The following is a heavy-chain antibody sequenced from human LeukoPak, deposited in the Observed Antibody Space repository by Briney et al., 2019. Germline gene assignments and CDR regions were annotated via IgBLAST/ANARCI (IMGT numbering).Heavy chain of an antibody. CDR3: AREFSDYGDYFGNAFDI. CDR1: GFTFSSYW. D-gene: IGHD4-17*01. J-gene: IGHJ3*02. CDR2: IKEEGSEK. V-gene: IGHV3-7*01. Sequence: PGGSLRLSCAASGFTFSSYWMSWVRQAPGKGLEWVANIKEEGSEKYYVDSVKGRFTISRDNAKKSLYLQMNSLRAEDTAVYYCAREFSDYGDYFGNAFDIWGQGTMVTVSS.